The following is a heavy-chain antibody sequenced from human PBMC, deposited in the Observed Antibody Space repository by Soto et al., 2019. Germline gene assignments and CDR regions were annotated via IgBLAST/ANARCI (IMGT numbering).Heavy chain of an antibody. CDR1: GDSVSAYNSA. CDR3: ARDRFSVMDHYMDV. J-gene: IGHJ6*03. Sequence: SQTLSLTCAISGDSVSAYNSAWNWIRQSPSRGLEWLGRTYYRSKWLNDYAVSVKSRLNTSPDTTKNQFSLQLNSVDPEDTAVYYCARDRFSVMDHYMDVWGKGTTVTVSS. CDR2: TYYRSKWLN. V-gene: IGHV6-1*01.